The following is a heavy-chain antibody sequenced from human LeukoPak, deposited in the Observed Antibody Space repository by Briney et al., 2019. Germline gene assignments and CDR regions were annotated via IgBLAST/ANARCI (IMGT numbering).Heavy chain of an antibody. CDR3: ARDGYNWFDP. CDR1: GGSISSSSYY. J-gene: IGHJ5*02. V-gene: IGHV4-39*07. Sequence: SETLSLTCTVSGGSISSSSYYWGWIRQPPGKGLEWIGSIYYSGSTYYNPSLKSRVTISVDTSKNQFSLKLSSVTAADTAVYYCARDGYNWFDPWGQGTLVTVSS. CDR2: IYYSGST. D-gene: IGHD6-13*01.